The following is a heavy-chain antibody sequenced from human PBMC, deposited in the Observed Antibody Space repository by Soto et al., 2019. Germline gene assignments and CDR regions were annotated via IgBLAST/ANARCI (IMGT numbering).Heavy chain of an antibody. J-gene: IGHJ6*02. CDR1: GYTFSRNG. CDR3: VKDRDSNSWPARDV. Sequence: QVHLVQSGAEVKKPGAAVNVSCKTSGYTFSRNGINWVRQAPGQGLEWMGWISPKSGNIKYAQKFQGRVIMTTDTSTSTAYMELRSLRSDDTAVYYCVKDRDSNSWPARDVWGPGTTVTVSS. CDR2: ISPKSGNI. V-gene: IGHV1-18*01. D-gene: IGHD3-22*01.